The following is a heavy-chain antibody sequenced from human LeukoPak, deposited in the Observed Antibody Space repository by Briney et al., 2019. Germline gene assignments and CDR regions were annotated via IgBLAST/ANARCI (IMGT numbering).Heavy chain of an antibody. V-gene: IGHV7-4-1*02. CDR2: IHPSTGHP. CDR3: ARALDSLGGLSLPDY. CDR1: GYSFSNYA. Sequence: ASVKVSCKASGYSFSNYAMNWVRQAPGKGLEFMGWIHPSTGHPAYAQGFSGRFVFFFDTSVTKTYLQISDLKAEDTAVYFCARALDSLGGLSLPDYWGQGTLVTVSS. J-gene: IGHJ4*02. D-gene: IGHD3-16*02.